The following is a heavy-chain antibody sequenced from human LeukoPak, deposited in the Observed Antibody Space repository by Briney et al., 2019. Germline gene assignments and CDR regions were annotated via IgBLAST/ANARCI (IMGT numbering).Heavy chain of an antibody. V-gene: IGHV1-2*06. CDR1: GYTFTGYY. Sequence: ASVKVSCKDSGYTFTGYYMHWVRQAPGQGLEWMGRINPNSGGTNYAQKFQGRVTMTRDTSISTAYMELSRLRSDDTAVYYCARETSSSPPYYYYYGMDVWGQGTTVTVSS. D-gene: IGHD6-6*01. J-gene: IGHJ6*02. CDR2: INPNSGGT. CDR3: ARETSSSPPYYYYYGMDV.